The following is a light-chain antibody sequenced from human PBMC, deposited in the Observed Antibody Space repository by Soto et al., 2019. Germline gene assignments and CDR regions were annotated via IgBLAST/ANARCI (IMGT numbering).Light chain of an antibody. CDR1: QSVLYSANNKNY. V-gene: IGKV4-1*01. CDR3: QQYYSTPPLYT. Sequence: DIVMTQSPDSLAVSLGEMATINCRSSQSVLYSANNKNYLAWYQQKPGQPPKLLIYWASTRESGVPDRFSGSRSGPDFTLTISRLQAEDGAGYLFQQYYSTPPLYTFGQGTKWEIK. J-gene: IGKJ2*01. CDR2: WAS.